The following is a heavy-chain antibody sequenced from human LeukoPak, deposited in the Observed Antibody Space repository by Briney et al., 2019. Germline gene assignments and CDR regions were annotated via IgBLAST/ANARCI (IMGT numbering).Heavy chain of an antibody. CDR2: ISWNSGSI. CDR1: GFTFDDYA. CDR3: AKGMEWQLVRSGWFDP. V-gene: IGHV3-9*01. D-gene: IGHD6-6*01. J-gene: IGHJ5*02. Sequence: GRSLRLSCAASGFTFDDYAMHWVRQAPGKGLEWVSGISWNSGSIGYADSVKGRFTISRDNAKNSLYLQMNSLRADDTAVYYCAKGMEWQLVRSGWFDPWGQGTLVTVS.